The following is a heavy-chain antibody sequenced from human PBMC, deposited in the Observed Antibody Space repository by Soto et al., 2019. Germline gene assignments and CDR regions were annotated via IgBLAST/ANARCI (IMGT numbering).Heavy chain of an antibody. Sequence: KTSETLSLTCTVSGGSISSSSYYWGWIRQPPGKGLQWIASVNDSGSTYYSPSLKSRVTISVDTSKSQFSLKLNSVTAADTAVYYCARLMSARTDYGMDVWGQGATVTVSS. J-gene: IGHJ6*02. CDR2: VNDSGST. V-gene: IGHV4-39*01. CDR3: ARLMSARTDYGMDV. D-gene: IGHD3-10*02. CDR1: GGSISSSSYY.